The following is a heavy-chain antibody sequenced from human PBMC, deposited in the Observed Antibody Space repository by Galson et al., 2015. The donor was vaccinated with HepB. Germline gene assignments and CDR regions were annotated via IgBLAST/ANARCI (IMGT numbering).Heavy chain of an antibody. CDR2: IKQDGSEK. CDR1: GFTFSSYW. D-gene: IGHD3-16*02. J-gene: IGHJ6*02. CDR3: AKDQIGYTYLYYGMDV. V-gene: IGHV3-7*03. Sequence: SLRLSCAASGFTFSSYWMSWVRQAPGKGLEWVANIKQDGSEKYYVDSVKGRFTISRDNAKNSLYLQMNSLRAEDTAVYYCAKDQIGYTYLYYGMDVWGQGTTVTVSS.